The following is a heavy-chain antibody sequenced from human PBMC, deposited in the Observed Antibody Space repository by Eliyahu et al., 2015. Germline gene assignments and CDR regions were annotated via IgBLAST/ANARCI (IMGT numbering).Heavy chain of an antibody. CDR1: SSYA. CDR3: AREDVVVVAATHNTGVDY. CDR2: ISYDGSNK. J-gene: IGHJ4*02. Sequence: SSYAMHWVRQAPGKGLEWVAVISYDGSNKYYADSVKGRFTISRDNSKNTLYLQMNSLRAEDTAVYYCAREDVVVVAATHNTGVDYWGQGTLVTVSS. D-gene: IGHD2-15*01. V-gene: IGHV3-30-3*01.